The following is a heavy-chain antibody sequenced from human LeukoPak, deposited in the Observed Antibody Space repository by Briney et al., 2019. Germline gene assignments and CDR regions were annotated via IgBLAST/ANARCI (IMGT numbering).Heavy chain of an antibody. J-gene: IGHJ4*02. D-gene: IGHD2-8*02. V-gene: IGHV4-34*01. CDR3: ATSRYPGGPFDY. CDR2: INHSGST. Sequence: PSETLSLTCAVYGGSFSGYYWSWIRQPPGKGLEWIGEINHSGSTNYNPSLKSRVTISVDTSKNQFSLKLSSVTAADTAVYYCATSRYPGGPFDYWGQGTLVTVSS. CDR1: GGSFSGYY.